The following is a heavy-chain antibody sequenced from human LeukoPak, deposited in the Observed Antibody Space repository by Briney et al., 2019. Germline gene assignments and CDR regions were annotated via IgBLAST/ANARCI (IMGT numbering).Heavy chain of an antibody. D-gene: IGHD5-24*01. Sequence: GGSLRLSCAASGFTFSDYSMNWVRQAPGKGLEWISYIGIDSGNTNYADSVKGRFTISGDKAKNSLYLQMNSLRVEDTAVYYCARNYKYAFDNWGQGTLVTVSS. CDR3: ARNYKYAFDN. CDR1: GFTFSDYS. CDR2: IGIDSGNT. V-gene: IGHV3-48*01. J-gene: IGHJ4*02.